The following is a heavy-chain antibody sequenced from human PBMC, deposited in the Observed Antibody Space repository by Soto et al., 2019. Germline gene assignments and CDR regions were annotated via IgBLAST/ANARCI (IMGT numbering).Heavy chain of an antibody. CDR3: ARESSGNHNHNWFDR. D-gene: IGHD1-20*01. V-gene: IGHV4-59*01. CDR2: IWFSGTS. CDR1: GGSLSPYY. Sequence: SETLCLTCTVSGGSLSPYYWSWVRQPPGKGLEWIGFIWFSGTSTYNPSLRGRVTMSVDTSKNQLSLEMNSVTAADTAVYYCARESSGNHNHNWFDRWGLGTLVTVSS. J-gene: IGHJ5*02.